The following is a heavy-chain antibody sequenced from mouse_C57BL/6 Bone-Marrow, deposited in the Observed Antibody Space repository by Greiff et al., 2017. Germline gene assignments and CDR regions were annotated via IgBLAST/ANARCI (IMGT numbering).Heavy chain of an antibody. CDR3: TTSGGY. CDR2: IDPENGDT. D-gene: IGHD3-1*01. CDR1: GFNIKDDY. V-gene: IGHV14-4*01. Sequence: EVHLVESGAELVRPGASVKLSCTASGFNIKDDYMHWVKQRPEQGLEWIGWIDPENGDTEYASKFQGKATITADTSSNTAYLQLSSLTSEDTAVYYCTTSGGYWGQGTTLTVSS. J-gene: IGHJ2*01.